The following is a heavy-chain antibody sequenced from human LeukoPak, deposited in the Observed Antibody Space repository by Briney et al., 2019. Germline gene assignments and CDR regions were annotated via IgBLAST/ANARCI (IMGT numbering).Heavy chain of an antibody. CDR2: ISSTSTYI. Sequence: GGSLRLSCAASGFTFSGYGMNWVRQAPGKGLEWVSSISSTSTYIYYADSMKGRFTISRDNAKNSLFLQMNSLGAEDTAVYYCAKGEGSYGDYVEDAFDIWGQGTMVTVSS. D-gene: IGHD4-17*01. CDR3: AKGEGSYGDYVEDAFDI. V-gene: IGHV3-21*04. CDR1: GFTFSGYG. J-gene: IGHJ3*02.